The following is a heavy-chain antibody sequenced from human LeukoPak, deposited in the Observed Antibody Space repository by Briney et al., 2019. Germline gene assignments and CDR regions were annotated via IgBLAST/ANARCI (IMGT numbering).Heavy chain of an antibody. D-gene: IGHD3-3*01. J-gene: IGHJ4*02. CDR1: GGSISSSSYS. V-gene: IGHV4-39*01. Sequence: SETLSLTCTVSGGSISSSSYSWGWIRQPPGKGLEWIGSTYYSGTTYYNPSLKSRVTISVDTSKIQFSLKLSSVAATDTAVYFCARLRFDFWSGYTHPYFDYWGQGTLVTVS. CDR2: TYYSGTT. CDR3: ARLRFDFWSGYTHPYFDY.